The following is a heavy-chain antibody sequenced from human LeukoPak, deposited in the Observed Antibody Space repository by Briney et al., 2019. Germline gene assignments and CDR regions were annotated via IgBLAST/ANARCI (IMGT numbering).Heavy chain of an antibody. D-gene: IGHD4-11*01. V-gene: IGHV4-34*01. CDR1: GGSFSGYY. CDR3: ARVQYNYYYMDV. Sequence: SETLSLTCAVYGGSFSGYYWSWIRQPPGKGLEWIGEIKHSGSTNYNPSLKSRVTISVDTSKNQFSLKLSSVTAADTAVYYCARVQYNYYYMDVWGKGTTVTVSS. CDR2: IKHSGST. J-gene: IGHJ6*03.